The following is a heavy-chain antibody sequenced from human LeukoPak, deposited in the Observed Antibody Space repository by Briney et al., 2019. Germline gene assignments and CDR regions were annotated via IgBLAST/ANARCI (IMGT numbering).Heavy chain of an antibody. J-gene: IGHJ5*02. V-gene: IGHV4-34*01. D-gene: IGHD3-3*01. Sequence: SETLSLTCAVYGGSFSGYYWSWIRQPPGKGLEWIGEINHSGSTNYNPSLKSRVTISVDTSKNQFSLKLGSVTAADAAVYYCARGRLITIFGVVQNWFDPWGQGTPVTVSS. CDR3: ARGRLITIFGVVQNWFDP. CDR1: GGSFSGYY. CDR2: INHSGST.